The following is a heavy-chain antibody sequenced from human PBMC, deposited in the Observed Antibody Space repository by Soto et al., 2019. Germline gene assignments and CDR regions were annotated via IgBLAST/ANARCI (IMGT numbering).Heavy chain of an antibody. D-gene: IGHD5-12*01. CDR3: AITARINRDSSPSFDY. CDR1: GLTFSNVW. V-gene: IGHV3-15*01. CDR2: IKSKSDGETA. Sequence: PRLSCAASGLTFSNVWMTWVRQAPGKGLEWVGRIKSKSDGETADVAAPVKARFTISRDDSKNKVFLEMNSLTSEDTALYYCAITARINRDSSPSFDYWGRGTQVTVSS. J-gene: IGHJ4*02.